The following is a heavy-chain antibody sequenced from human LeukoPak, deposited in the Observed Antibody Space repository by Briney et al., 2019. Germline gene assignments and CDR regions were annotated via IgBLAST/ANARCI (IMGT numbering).Heavy chain of an antibody. D-gene: IGHD3-9*01. V-gene: IGHV4-38-2*02. CDR1: GYSISSGYY. Sequence: PSETLSLTCTFSGYSISSGYYWGWIRPPPGKGLEWIGSIYHSGSTYYNPSLKSRVTISVDTSKNQFSLKLSSVTAADTAVYYCARWDDKRPLWGQGTLVTVSS. J-gene: IGHJ4*02. CDR2: IYHSGST. CDR3: ARWDDKRPL.